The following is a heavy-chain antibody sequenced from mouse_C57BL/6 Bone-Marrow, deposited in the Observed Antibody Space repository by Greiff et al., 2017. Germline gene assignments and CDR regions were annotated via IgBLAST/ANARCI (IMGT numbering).Heavy chain of an antibody. CDR1: GYTFTDHT. D-gene: IGHD1-1*01. CDR2: IYPRDGST. J-gene: IGHJ4*01. V-gene: IGHV1-78*01. CDR3: ANTVVRNAMDY. Sequence: VQLQQSDAELVKPGASVKISCKVSGYTFTDHTIHWMKQRPEQGLEWIGYIYPRDGSTKYNEKFKGKDTLSADKSSSTAYMQLNRLTSEDSAVYFCANTVVRNAMDYWRQGTSVTVSS.